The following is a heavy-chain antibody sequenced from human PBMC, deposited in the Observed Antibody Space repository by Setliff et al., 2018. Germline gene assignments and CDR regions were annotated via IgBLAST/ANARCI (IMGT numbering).Heavy chain of an antibody. V-gene: IGHV3-53*01. Sequence: SLRLSCAASGFTVTSNYMSWVRQAPGKGLEWVSVIYTGGSTYYADSVKSRFTISRDNSKNTLYLQMNSLRAEDTAVYYCARDLGARYCSGGSCSHYYYYYYMDVWGKGTTVTVSS. D-gene: IGHD2-15*01. CDR2: IYTGGST. CDR1: GFTVTSNY. J-gene: IGHJ6*03. CDR3: ARDLGARYCSGGSCSHYYYYYYMDV.